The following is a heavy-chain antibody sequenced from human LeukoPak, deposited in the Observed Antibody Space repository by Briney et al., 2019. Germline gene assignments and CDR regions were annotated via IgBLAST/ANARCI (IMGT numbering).Heavy chain of an antibody. CDR3: ARSGYSHRSYYYGSGSPYYFDY. V-gene: IGHV4-34*01. CDR1: GGSFSGYY. J-gene: IGHJ4*02. Sequence: PSETLSLTCAVYGGSFSGYYWSWIRQPPGKGLEWIGEINHSGSTNYNPSLKSRVTISVDTSKNQFSLKLSSVTAADTAVYYCARSGYSHRSYYYGSGSPYYFDYWGQGTLVTVSS. CDR2: INHSGST. D-gene: IGHD3-10*01.